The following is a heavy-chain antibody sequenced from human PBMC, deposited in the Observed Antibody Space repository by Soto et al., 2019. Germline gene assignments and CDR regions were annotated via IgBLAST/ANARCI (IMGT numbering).Heavy chain of an antibody. V-gene: IGHV1-58*01. CDR3: AAVNPFAYYYDSSGYWDDAFDI. D-gene: IGHD3-22*01. CDR1: GLTFTSSA. CDR2: IVVGSGNT. Sequence: SVKFSCKASGLTFTSSAVQWVRQARGQRLEWIGWIVVGSGNTNYAQKFQERVTITRDMSTSTAYMELSSLRSEDTAVYYCAAVNPFAYYYDSSGYWDDAFDIWGQGTMVT. J-gene: IGHJ3*02.